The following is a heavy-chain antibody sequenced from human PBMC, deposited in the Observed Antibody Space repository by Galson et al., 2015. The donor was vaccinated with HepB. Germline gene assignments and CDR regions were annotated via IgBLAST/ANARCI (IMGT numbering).Heavy chain of an antibody. J-gene: IGHJ3*02. V-gene: IGHV3-53*01. CDR2: IYSGGST. Sequence: SLRLSCAASKFAVNNYYMTWVRQAPGKGLEWLSIIYSGGSTYYADFVKGRFTISRDNSKNTLFLQMSNLRAEDTAVYYCARRRPGIAVAVSAFDIWGQGTMVTVSS. CDR3: ARRRPGIAVAVSAFDI. D-gene: IGHD6-19*01. CDR1: KFAVNNYY.